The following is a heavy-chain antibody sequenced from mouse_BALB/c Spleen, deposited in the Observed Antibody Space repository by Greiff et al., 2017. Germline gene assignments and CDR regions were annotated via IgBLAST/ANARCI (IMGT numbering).Heavy chain of an antibody. CDR1: GFTFSSYA. Sequence: EVQLVESGGGLVKPGGSLKLSCAASGFTFSSYAMSWVRQSPGKRLEWVAEISSGGSYTYYPDTVTGRFTISRDNAKNTLYLEMSSLRSEDTAMYYCARVATGALDYWGQGTTLTVSS. CDR3: ARVATGALDY. J-gene: IGHJ2*01. D-gene: IGHD1-1*01. V-gene: IGHV5-9-4*01. CDR2: ISSGGSYT.